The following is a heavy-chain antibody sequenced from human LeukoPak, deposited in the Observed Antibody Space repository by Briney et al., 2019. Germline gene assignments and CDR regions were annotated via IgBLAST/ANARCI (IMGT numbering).Heavy chain of an antibody. Sequence: SETLSPTCTVSGGSISSSTYNWGWIRQPPGKGLEWIGSIYNTGSTFYNPSLKSRATISIDTSKNQFSLKLSSVTAADTAIYYCASQPYYESSGYYFYWGQGTLVTVSS. V-gene: IGHV4-39*01. CDR1: GGSISSSTYN. J-gene: IGHJ4*02. CDR2: IYNTGST. CDR3: ASQPYYESSGYYFY. D-gene: IGHD3-22*01.